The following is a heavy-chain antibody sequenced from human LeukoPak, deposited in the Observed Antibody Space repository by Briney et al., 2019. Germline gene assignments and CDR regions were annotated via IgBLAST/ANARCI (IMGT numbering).Heavy chain of an antibody. V-gene: IGHV4-34*01. Sequence: SETLSLTCAVSGGSFRGHYCSWIRQAPGKGLEWIGEIDHSGTADSNPSLKRRVTISVDTSKNEFSLRLNSVTAADTAVYYCARGVYGTTATFEFWGQGTLVTVSS. CDR3: ARGVYGTTATFEF. CDR1: GGSFRGHY. J-gene: IGHJ4*02. D-gene: IGHD1-7*01. CDR2: IDHSGTA.